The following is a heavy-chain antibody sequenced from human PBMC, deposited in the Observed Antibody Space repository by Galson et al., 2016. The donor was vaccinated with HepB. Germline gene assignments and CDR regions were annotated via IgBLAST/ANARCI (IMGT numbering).Heavy chain of an antibody. Sequence: SLRLSCAASEFTFTRYGMHWVRQAPGKGLEWVAVISYDGSNKYYADSVKGRFTISRDNSKNPLDLQMNSLRAEDTAVYYCAKDSLVYAIDHYYGMDVWGQGTTVTVSS. CDR2: ISYDGSNK. D-gene: IGHD2-8*01. CDR3: AKDSLVYAIDHYYGMDV. V-gene: IGHV3-30*18. CDR1: EFTFTRYG. J-gene: IGHJ6*02.